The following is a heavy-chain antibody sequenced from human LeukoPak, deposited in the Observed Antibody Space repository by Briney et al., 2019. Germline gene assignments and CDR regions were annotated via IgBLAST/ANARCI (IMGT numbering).Heavy chain of an antibody. J-gene: IGHJ4*02. V-gene: IGHV4-34*01. CDR3: ARLTVTRYFDY. Sequence: SETLSLTCAVSGGSFSGYYWSWIRQPPGKGLEWIGEINHSGSSSYKPSLKSRVTISVDTSKNQFSLKLNSVTAADTAVYYCARLTVTRYFDYWGQGTLVTVSS. CDR2: INHSGSS. CDR1: GGSFSGYY. D-gene: IGHD4-17*01.